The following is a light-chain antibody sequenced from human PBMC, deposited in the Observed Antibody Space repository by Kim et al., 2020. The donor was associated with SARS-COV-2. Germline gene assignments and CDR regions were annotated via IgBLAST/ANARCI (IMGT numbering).Light chain of an antibody. Sequence: GQKGTISCSGSTSSIGGSYVSWYQHVAGTAPRLLIYDDKKRASGIPDRFSGSKSGTSATLGITGLQTGDEADYYCATWDSRLSAGVFGGGTQLTVL. V-gene: IGLV1-51*01. J-gene: IGLJ3*02. CDR3: ATWDSRLSAGV. CDR2: DDK. CDR1: TSSIGGSY.